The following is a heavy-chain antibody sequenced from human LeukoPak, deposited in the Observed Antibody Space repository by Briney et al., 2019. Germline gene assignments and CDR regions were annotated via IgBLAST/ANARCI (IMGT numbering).Heavy chain of an antibody. CDR2: IYYSGST. CDR1: GGSISSYY. CDR3: ARGEESPEGSSDV. Sequence: SETLSLTCTVSGGSISSYYWSWVRQPPGKGLEWIGYIYYSGSTNYNPSLKSRVTISVDTSKNQFSLKLSSVTAADTAVYYCARGEESPEGSSDVWGQGTTVTVSS. V-gene: IGHV4-59*12. J-gene: IGHJ6*02. D-gene: IGHD1-14*01.